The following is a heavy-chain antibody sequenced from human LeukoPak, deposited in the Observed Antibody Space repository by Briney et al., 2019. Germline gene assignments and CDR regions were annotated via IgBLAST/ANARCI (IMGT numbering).Heavy chain of an antibody. V-gene: IGHV3-33*01. CDR3: ARAPSGYDSSGYRWRGDFGY. J-gene: IGHJ4*02. CDR1: GFTFSSYG. CDR2: IWYDGSNK. Sequence: GGSLRLSCAASGFTFSSYGMHWVRQAPGKGLEWVAVIWYDGSNKYYADSVKGRFTISRDNSKNTLYLQMNSLRAEDTAVYYCARAPSGYDSSGYRWRGDFGYWGQGTLVTVSS. D-gene: IGHD3-22*01.